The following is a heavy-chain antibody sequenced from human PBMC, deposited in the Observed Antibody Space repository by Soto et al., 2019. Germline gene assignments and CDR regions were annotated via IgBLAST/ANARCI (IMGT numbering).Heavy chain of an antibody. CDR1: GGSLSSSIYY. CDR3: AREEGGGYDHRWFDP. Sequence: SETLSLTCTVSGGSLSSSIYYWGWIRQSPGTGLEWIASIFYSGGTYYNPSFKSRATISVDTSKNQFSLKLSSVTAADTAVYYCAREEGGGYDHRWFDPWGQGTLVTVSS. V-gene: IGHV4-39*02. D-gene: IGHD5-12*01. J-gene: IGHJ5*02. CDR2: IFYSGGT.